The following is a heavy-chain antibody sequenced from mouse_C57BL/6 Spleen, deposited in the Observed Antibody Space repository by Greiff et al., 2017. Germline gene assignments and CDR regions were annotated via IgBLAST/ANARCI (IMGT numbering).Heavy chain of an antibody. Sequence: EVKLEESGGGLVKPGGSLKLSCAASGFTFSSYAMSWVRQTPEKRLEWVATISDGGSYTYYPDNVKGRFTISRDNAKNNLYLQMSHLKSEDTAMYYCARDGSSYSFAYWGQGTLVTVSA. CDR1: GFTFSSYA. V-gene: IGHV5-4*01. J-gene: IGHJ3*01. CDR2: ISDGGSYT. CDR3: ARDGSSYSFAY. D-gene: IGHD1-1*01.